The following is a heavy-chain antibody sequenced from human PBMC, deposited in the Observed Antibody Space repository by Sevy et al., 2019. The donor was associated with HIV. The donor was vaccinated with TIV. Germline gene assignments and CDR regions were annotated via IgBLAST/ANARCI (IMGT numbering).Heavy chain of an antibody. CDR3: ARDSYYYDMHSSYRPPDY. V-gene: IGHV1-18*01. CDR1: GYNFNTYG. J-gene: IGHJ4*02. D-gene: IGHD3-22*01. CDR2: IGVNNGKT. Sequence: ASVKVSCKASGYNFNTYGITWVRQAPGQGLEWVVWIGVNNGKTNYAARLQARISMTADTSTSTVYMELRTLTSDDTAMYFCARDSYYYDMHSSYRPPDYWGQGTLVTVSS.